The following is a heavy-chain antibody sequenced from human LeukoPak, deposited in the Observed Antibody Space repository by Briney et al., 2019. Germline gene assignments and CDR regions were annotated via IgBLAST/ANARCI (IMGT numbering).Heavy chain of an antibody. CDR2: INPTSGGT. Sequence: ASVKVTCKASGYTFTGYYMHWVRLAPGQGLEWMGWINPTSGGTTYPEKFQGRVTMTTDTSLTTAYMELSRLTSDDTAVYYCAKTLSGSPFSLDYWGERSLLTVSS. CDR1: GYTFTGYY. J-gene: IGHJ4*02. V-gene: IGHV1-2*02. CDR3: AKTLSGSPFSLDY. D-gene: IGHD1-26*01.